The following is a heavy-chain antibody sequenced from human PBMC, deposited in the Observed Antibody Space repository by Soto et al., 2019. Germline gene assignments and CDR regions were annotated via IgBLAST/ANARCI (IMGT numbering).Heavy chain of an antibody. Sequence: SVRVSCRAAGGTFSSYAISWVRQAPGQGLEWMGGIIPIFGTANYAQKFQGRVTITADESTSTAYMELSSLRSEDTAVYYCARPYSSSPNYYGMDVWGQGTTVTVSS. J-gene: IGHJ6*02. D-gene: IGHD6-6*01. CDR2: IIPIFGTA. CDR1: GGTFSSYA. CDR3: ARPYSSSPNYYGMDV. V-gene: IGHV1-69*13.